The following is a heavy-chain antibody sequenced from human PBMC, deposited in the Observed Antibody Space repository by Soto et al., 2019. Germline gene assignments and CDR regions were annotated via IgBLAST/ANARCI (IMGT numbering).Heavy chain of an antibody. CDR2: TYYSGST. D-gene: IGHD6-13*01. CDR3: ARVRGTAGKRYFDY. J-gene: IGHJ4*02. CDR1: GGSMIAYY. Sequence: QVQLQESGPRLVKPSETLSLTCTVSGGSMIAYYWNWMRQPPGKGLQWIGYTYYSGSTTYNPSLNSRVTISVDSSKNQFSLKLDSVTPAHTAVYYCARVRGTAGKRYFDYWGPGTLVTVSS. V-gene: IGHV4-59*01.